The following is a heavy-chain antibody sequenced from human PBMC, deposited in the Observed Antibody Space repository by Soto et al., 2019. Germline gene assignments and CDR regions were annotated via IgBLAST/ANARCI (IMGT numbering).Heavy chain of an antibody. J-gene: IGHJ4*02. D-gene: IGHD3-22*01. CDR1: GGSISSYY. Sequence: PSETLSLTCTVSGGSISSYYWSWIRQPPGKGLEWIGYIYYSGSTNYNPSLKSRVTISVDTSKNQFSLKLSSVTAADTAVYYCAREQPNYYDSSGYYDYWGQGTLVTVSS. V-gene: IGHV4-59*01. CDR2: IYYSGST. CDR3: AREQPNYYDSSGYYDY.